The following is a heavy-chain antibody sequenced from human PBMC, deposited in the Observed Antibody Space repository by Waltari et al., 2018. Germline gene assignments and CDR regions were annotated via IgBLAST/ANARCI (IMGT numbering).Heavy chain of an antibody. J-gene: IGHJ4*02. CDR1: GFPFSSYA. D-gene: IGHD2-2*01. CDR3: AKDYTVVIVPEVIFDS. Sequence: EVQLLESGGGLVQPGGSLRLSCAASGFPFSSYALSWLRQTAGEEREWGAGRGEVGGSTYYADSGKGRFTISRDNSKNTVSLQMNNLRAEDTGVYYCAKDYTVVIVPEVIFDSWGQGTLVTVSS. V-gene: IGHV3-23*01. CDR2: RGEVGGST.